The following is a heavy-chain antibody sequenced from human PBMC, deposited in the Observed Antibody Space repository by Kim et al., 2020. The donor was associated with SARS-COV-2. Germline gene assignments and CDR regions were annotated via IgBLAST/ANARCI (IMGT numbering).Heavy chain of an antibody. J-gene: IGHJ6*01. CDR2: IYYSGST. CDR1: GGSISSGGYY. Sequence: SETLSLTCTVSGGSISSGGYYWSWIRQHPGKGLEWIGYIYYSGSTYYNPSLKSRVTISVDTSKNQFSLKLSSVTAADTAVYYCARDPLKNPVTLGYYYYYGMDVGGQETTVTVSS. CDR3: ARDPLKNPVTLGYYYYYGMDV. V-gene: IGHV4-31*03.